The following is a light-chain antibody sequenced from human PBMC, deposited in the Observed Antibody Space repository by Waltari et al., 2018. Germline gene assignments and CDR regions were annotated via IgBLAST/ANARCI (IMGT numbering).Light chain of an antibody. CDR2: AAT. CDR1: QSISTY. J-gene: IGKJ2*01. V-gene: IGKV1-39*01. Sequence: DIQMKQSPSTLSASVVDRVPITCRASQSISTYLNWYQQKPGKAPSLLIFAATSLQSGVPSRFGGSGSGTEFTLTINNLQPEDFATYYCQQGYSSPPYTFGQGTKLLI. CDR3: QQGYSSPPYT.